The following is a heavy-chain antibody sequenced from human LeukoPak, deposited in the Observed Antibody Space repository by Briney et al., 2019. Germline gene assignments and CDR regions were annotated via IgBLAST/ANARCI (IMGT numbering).Heavy chain of an antibody. J-gene: IGHJ5*02. CDR3: AKDQIGWAPVYVSGPLDH. V-gene: IGHV3-30*18. CDR2: ISTDGNNE. Sequence: PGGSLRLSCAASGFSFTMYGIHWVRQAPGKGLEWVAVISTDGNNEYYANSVKGRFTISRDNSKNTVYLQMTSLRTEDTAVYYCAKDQIGWAPVYVSGPLDHWGQGTLVTVSS. D-gene: IGHD6-19*01. CDR1: GFSFTMYG.